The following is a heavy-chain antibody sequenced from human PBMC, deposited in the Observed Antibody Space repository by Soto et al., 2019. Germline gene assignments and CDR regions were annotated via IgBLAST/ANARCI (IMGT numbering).Heavy chain of an antibody. Sequence: QVQLQESGPGLVKPSETLSLTCTVSGGSFKSGSYSWSCIRQPPGKGLEWIGYGYHTGKTSYYPSLKSRVSISMDTSKNQFSLNLDSVTAADTAVYFCARDFAYFDSWGQGTLVTVSS. CDR1: GGSFKSGSYS. CDR3: ARDFAYFDS. V-gene: IGHV4-61*01. D-gene: IGHD3-3*01. J-gene: IGHJ4*02. CDR2: GYHTGKT.